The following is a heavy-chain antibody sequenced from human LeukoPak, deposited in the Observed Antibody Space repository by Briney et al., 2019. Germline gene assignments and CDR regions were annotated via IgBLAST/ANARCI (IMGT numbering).Heavy chain of an antibody. D-gene: IGHD4-11*01. CDR1: GFTVSSYY. CDR2: MYSGGST. V-gene: IGHV3-66*01. Sequence: GGSLRLSCAASGFTVSSYYMAWVRQAPGKGLEWGSVMYSGGSTYYADSVKGRVAISRDNSQNTVFLQMYSVRVEDTAVYYCARSYSNHLFGMDVWGQGTAVTVSS. CDR3: ARSYSNHLFGMDV. J-gene: IGHJ6*02.